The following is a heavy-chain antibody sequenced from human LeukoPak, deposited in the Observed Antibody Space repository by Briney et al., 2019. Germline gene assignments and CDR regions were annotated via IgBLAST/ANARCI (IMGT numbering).Heavy chain of an antibody. CDR1: GGSFSGYY. Sequence: PSETLSLTCAVYGGSFSGYYWSWIRQPPGKGLEWIGEINHSGSTNYNPSLKSRVTISVDTSKNQFSLKLSSVTAADTAVYYCARGNIRGIYYYGCWFDPWGQGTLVTVSS. CDR2: INHSGST. J-gene: IGHJ5*02. V-gene: IGHV4-34*01. D-gene: IGHD2/OR15-2a*01. CDR3: ARGNIRGIYYYGCWFDP.